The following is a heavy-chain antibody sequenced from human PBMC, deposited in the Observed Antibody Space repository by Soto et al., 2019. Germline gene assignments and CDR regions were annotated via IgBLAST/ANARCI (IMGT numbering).Heavy chain of an antibody. D-gene: IGHD3-3*01. CDR2: MSYEESNK. CDR3: ARDRILRYLEWLPSPSYYYGLDV. V-gene: IGHV3-30*03. CDR1: GFTFNTYA. J-gene: IGHJ6*02. Sequence: PGGSLRLSCAASGFTFNTYAMHWVRQAPGKGLEWVAVMSYEESNKYYADSVKGRFTISRDNARKTLYLQMSSLRADDTAVYYCARDRILRYLEWLPSPSYYYGLDVWGQGTTVTVSS.